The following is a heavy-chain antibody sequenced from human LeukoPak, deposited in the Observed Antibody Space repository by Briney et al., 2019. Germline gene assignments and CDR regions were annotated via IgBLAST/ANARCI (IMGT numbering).Heavy chain of an antibody. Sequence: GGSLRLSCAASGFTFSSYSMNWVRQAPGKGLEWVSSISSSSSYIYYADSVKGRFTISRDNAKNSLYLQMNSLRAEDTAVYYCAKEERDQYSSSILYFDYWGQGALVTVSS. V-gene: IGHV3-21*04. CDR1: GFTFSSYS. D-gene: IGHD6-6*01. J-gene: IGHJ4*02. CDR3: AKEERDQYSSSILYFDY. CDR2: ISSSSSYI.